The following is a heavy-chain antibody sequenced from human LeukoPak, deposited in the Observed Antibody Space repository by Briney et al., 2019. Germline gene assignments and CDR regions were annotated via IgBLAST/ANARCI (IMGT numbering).Heavy chain of an antibody. Sequence: PGGSLRLSCAASGFTFSSYSMNWVRQAPGKGLEWVSYISSISSTIYYADSVKGRFTISRDNAKNSLYLQMNSLRAEDTAVYYCARDGERAPYYYYYMDVWGKGTTVTVSS. V-gene: IGHV3-48*01. CDR3: ARDGERAPYYYYYMDV. D-gene: IGHD1-1*01. J-gene: IGHJ6*03. CDR1: GFTFSSYS. CDR2: ISSISSTI.